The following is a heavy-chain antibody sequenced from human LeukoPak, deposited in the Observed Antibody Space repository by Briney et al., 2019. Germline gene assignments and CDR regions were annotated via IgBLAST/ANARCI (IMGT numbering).Heavy chain of an antibody. CDR3: TLGATINPYYYGMDV. J-gene: IGHJ6*04. V-gene: IGHV1-69*13. D-gene: IGHD5-12*01. CDR1: GGTFSSYA. Sequence: ASVKVSCKASGGTFSSYAISWVRQAPGQGLEWMGGIIPIFGTANYAQEFQGRVTITADESTSTAYMELSSLRSEDTAVYYCTLGATINPYYYGMDVWGKGTTVTVSS. CDR2: IIPIFGTA.